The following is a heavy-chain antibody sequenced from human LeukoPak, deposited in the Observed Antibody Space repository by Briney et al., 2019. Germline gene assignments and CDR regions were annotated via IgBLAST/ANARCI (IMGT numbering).Heavy chain of an antibody. V-gene: IGHV3-23*01. J-gene: IGHJ3*02. CDR2: ISGSGGST. D-gene: IGHD6-6*01. CDR3: AKGKGRLSIAAPKDAFDI. CDR1: GFTFRSYA. Sequence: GGSLRLSCAASGFTFRSYAMSWARQAPGKGLEWVSGISGSGGSTYYADSVKGRFTISRDNSKNTLYLQMNTLRAEDTAVYYCAKGKGRLSIAAPKDAFDIWGQGTMVTVSS.